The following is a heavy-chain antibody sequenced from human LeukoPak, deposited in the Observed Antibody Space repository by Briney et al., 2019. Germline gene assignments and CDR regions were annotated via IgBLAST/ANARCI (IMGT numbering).Heavy chain of an antibody. J-gene: IGHJ4*02. D-gene: IGHD3-10*01. V-gene: IGHV1-18*01. CDR1: GYTFTSYG. CDR3: ARLRRNGSGNYDHFDY. CDR2: ISAYNGNT. Sequence: ASVKVSCKASGYTFTSYGISWVRRAPGQGLEWMGWISAYNGNTNYAQKLQGRVTMTTDTSTSTAYMELRSLRSDDTAVYYCARLRRNGSGNYDHFDYWGQGTLVTVSS.